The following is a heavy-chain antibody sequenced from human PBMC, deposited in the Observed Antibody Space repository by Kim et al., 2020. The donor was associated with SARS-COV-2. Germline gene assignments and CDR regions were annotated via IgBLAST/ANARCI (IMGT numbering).Heavy chain of an antibody. CDR1: GFTFSSYA. D-gene: IGHD2-15*01. CDR2: ISYDGSNK. CDR3: ARVLPGYSSHFDY. J-gene: IGHJ4*02. Sequence: GGSLRLSCAASGFTFSSYAMHWVRQAPGKGLEWVAVISYDGSNKYYADSVKGRFTISRDNSKNTLYLQMNRLRAEDTAGYYCARVLPGYSSHFDYWGQGT. V-gene: IGHV3-30-3*01.